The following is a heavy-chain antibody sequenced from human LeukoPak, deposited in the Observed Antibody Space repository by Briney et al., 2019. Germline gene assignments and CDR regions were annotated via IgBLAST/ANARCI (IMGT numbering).Heavy chain of an antibody. J-gene: IGHJ4*02. CDR1: GFTFSSYG. V-gene: IGHV3-33*05. CDR2: ISYDGSNK. D-gene: IGHD4-17*01. CDR3: ATDRGSTVTTTPYFDY. Sequence: PGGSLRLSCAASGFTFSSYGMHWVRQAPGKGLEWVAVISYDGSNKYYADSVKGRFTISRDNAKNSLYLQMNSLRAEDTAVYYCATDRGSTVTTTPYFDYWGQGTLVTVSS.